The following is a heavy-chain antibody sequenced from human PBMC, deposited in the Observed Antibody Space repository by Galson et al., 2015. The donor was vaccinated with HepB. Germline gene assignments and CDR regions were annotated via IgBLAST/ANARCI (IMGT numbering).Heavy chain of an antibody. Sequence: LRLSCAASGFTFDDYAMHWVRQAPGKGLEWVSGIGWNSGTIDYADSVRGRFTISRDNAKDSLYLQMDSLGPEDTAFYFCAKDALTYYDSSGYVYNWFDSWGQGTLVTVSS. J-gene: IGHJ5*01. V-gene: IGHV3-9*01. CDR3: AKDALTYYDSSGYVYNWFDS. D-gene: IGHD3-22*01. CDR1: GFTFDDYA. CDR2: IGWNSGTI.